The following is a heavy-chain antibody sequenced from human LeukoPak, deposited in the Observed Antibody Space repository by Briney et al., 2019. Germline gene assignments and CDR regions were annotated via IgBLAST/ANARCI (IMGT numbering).Heavy chain of an antibody. CDR2: INPSGGST. CDR1: GGTFSNYA. Sequence: ASVKVSCKASGGTFSNYAISWVRQAPGQGLEWMGIINPSGGSTSYAQKFQGRVTMARDTSTSTVYMELSSLRSEDTAVYYCAREDGDSTKGSFDYWGQGTLVTVSS. CDR3: AREDGDSTKGSFDY. V-gene: IGHV1-46*01. D-gene: IGHD4-17*01. J-gene: IGHJ4*02.